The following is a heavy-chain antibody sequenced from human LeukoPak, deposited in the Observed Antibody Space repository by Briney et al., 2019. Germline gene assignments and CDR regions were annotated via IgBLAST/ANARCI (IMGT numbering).Heavy chain of an antibody. CDR3: ARGYDFWSGYYPGRYYYYMDV. CDR1: GGTFSSYA. J-gene: IGHJ6*03. Sequence: SVKVSCKASGGTFSSYAISWVRQAPGQGLEWMGGIIPIFGTANYAQKFQGRVTITADESTSTAYMELGSLRSEDTAVYYCARGYDFWSGYYPGRYYYYMDVWGKGTTVTVSS. V-gene: IGHV1-69*13. CDR2: IIPIFGTA. D-gene: IGHD3-3*01.